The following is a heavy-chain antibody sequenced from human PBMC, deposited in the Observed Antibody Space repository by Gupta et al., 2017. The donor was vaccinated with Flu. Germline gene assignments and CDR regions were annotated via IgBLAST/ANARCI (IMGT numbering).Heavy chain of an antibody. J-gene: IGHJ4*02. CDR3: ARGHWDN. V-gene: IGHV3-48*03. CDR2: ISPSATI. CDR1: GFTLSSHD. Sequence: EVQLVESGGGSVQPGGSLRLSCVASGFTLSSHDMRWVRQAPGRRLEWVSFISPSATIYYGDPVRGRFTISRDNAKNSLYLQMSGLRDEDTAVYYCARGHWDNWGQGTLVTVSS.